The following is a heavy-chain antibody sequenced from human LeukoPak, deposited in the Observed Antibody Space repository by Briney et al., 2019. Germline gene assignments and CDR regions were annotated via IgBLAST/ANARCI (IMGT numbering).Heavy chain of an antibody. V-gene: IGHV3-9*01. J-gene: IGHJ6*03. CDR1: GFTFDDYA. CDR2: ISWDSGSI. D-gene: IGHD3-3*01. Sequence: GRSLRLSCAASGFTFDDYAMHWVRRAPGKGLEWVSGISWDSGSIGYADSVKGRFTISRDNAKNSLYLQMNSLRAEDTALYYCAKATYYDFWSGYYSSHYYMDVWGKGTTVTVSS. CDR3: AKATYYDFWSGYYSSHYYMDV.